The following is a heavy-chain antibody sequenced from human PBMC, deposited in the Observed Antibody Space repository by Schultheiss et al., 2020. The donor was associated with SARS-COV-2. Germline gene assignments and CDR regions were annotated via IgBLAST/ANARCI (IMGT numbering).Heavy chain of an antibody. CDR3: AGDFYCTNGVCPFDY. J-gene: IGHJ4*02. CDR1: GYSISSGYY. D-gene: IGHD2-8*01. CDR2: IYHSGST. Sequence: SETLSLTCAVSGYSISSGYYWGWIRQPPGKGLEWIGSIYHSGSTYYNPSLKSRVTISVDTSKNQFSLKLSSVTAADTAVYYCAGDFYCTNGVCPFDYWGQGTLVTVSS. V-gene: IGHV4-38-2*01.